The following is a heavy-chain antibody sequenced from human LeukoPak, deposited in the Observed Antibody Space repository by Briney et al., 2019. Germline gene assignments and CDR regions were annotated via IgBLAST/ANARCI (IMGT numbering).Heavy chain of an antibody. CDR1: GGAIGSFW. Sequence: PSETLSLTCTVSGGAIGSFWWSWIRQPAGEGLEWIGQFYSNGSTKYSPSLKSRVTMSVDTSKNQFSLKVNSVTAADTAIYYCARAWGSYSGYDQNWFDPWGQGTLVTVSS. CDR2: FYSNGST. D-gene: IGHD5-12*01. CDR3: ARAWGSYSGYDQNWFDP. J-gene: IGHJ5*02. V-gene: IGHV4-4*07.